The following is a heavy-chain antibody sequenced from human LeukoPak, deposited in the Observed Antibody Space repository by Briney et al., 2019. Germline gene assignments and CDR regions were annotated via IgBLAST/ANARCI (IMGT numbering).Heavy chain of an antibody. V-gene: IGHV4-39*07. CDR2: IYYSGST. CDR3: ARGYGRPQYQYFDY. CDR1: GGSISSSSYY. J-gene: IGHJ4*02. D-gene: IGHD4-11*01. Sequence: PSETLSLTCTVSGGSISSSSYYWGWIRQPPGKGLEWIGSIYYSGSTYYNPSLKSRVTISVDTSKNQFSLKLSSVTAADTAVYYCARGYGRPQYQYFDYWGQGTLVTVSS.